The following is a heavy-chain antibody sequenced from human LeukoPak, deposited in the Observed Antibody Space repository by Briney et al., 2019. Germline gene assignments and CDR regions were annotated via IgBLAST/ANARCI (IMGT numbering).Heavy chain of an antibody. J-gene: IGHJ4*02. CDR1: GGSISSGGYS. Sequence: PSETLSLTCAVSGGSISSGGYSWSWIRQPPGKGLEWIGYIYHSGSTYYNPSLKSRVTISVDRSKNQFSLKLSSVTAADTAVYYCARGHYYGFDYWGRGTLVTVSS. CDR2: IYHSGST. V-gene: IGHV4-30-2*01. D-gene: IGHD3-22*01. CDR3: ARGHYYGFDY.